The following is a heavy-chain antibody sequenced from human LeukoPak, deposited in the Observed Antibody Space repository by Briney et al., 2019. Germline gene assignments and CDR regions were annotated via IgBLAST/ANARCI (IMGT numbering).Heavy chain of an antibody. CDR2: INPNSGGT. CDR3: AKGRVVAGSKSLTYHWFDP. D-gene: IGHD6-19*01. Sequence: GGSLRLSCAASGFTFSSYAMHWVRQAPGQGLEWMGWINPNSGGTKYAQKFQGRVTMTRDTSITTAYMGLSRLRSDDTAVYYCAKGRVVAGSKSLTYHWFDPWGQGTLVTVSS. J-gene: IGHJ5*02. V-gene: IGHV1-2*02. CDR1: GFTFSSYA.